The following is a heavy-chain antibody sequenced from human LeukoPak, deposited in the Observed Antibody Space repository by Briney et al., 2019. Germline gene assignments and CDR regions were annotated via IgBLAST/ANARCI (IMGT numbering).Heavy chain of an antibody. CDR1: GYTFTGYY. V-gene: IGHV1-2*02. CDR3: ARDFGRPTYGSGSYGGYYGMDV. CDR2: INPNSGGT. Sequence: ASVKVSCKASGYTFTGYYMHWVRQAPGQGLEWMGWINPNSGGTNYAQKFQGRVTMTRDTSISTAYMEPSRLRSDDTAVYYCARDFGRPTYGSGSYGGYYGMDVWGQGTTVTVSS. D-gene: IGHD3-10*01. J-gene: IGHJ6*02.